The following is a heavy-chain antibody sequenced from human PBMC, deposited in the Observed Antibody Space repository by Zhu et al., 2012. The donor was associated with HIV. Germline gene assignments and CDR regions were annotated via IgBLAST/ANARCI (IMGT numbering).Heavy chain of an antibody. CDR1: GYSISSAYS. D-gene: IGHD3-10*01. Sequence: QVHLQESGPGLVKPSETLSLTCTVSGYSISSAYSRGWIRQLPGMGLEWIGSIYYTGTTYYNPSLKSRVIISADTSKNHFSLQLNSVTATDTAVYYCARDIWFVSYWGSWFDPWGQGIPVTVSS. CDR2: IYYTGTT. V-gene: IGHV4-38-2*02. J-gene: IGHJ5*02. CDR3: ARDIWFVSYWGSWFDP.